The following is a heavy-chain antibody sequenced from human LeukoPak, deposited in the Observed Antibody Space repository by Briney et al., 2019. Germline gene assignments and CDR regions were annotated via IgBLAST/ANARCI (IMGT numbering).Heavy chain of an antibody. J-gene: IGHJ1*01. Sequence: GGSLRLSCAASGFTFSSYAMSWVRQAPGKGLEWVSAISGSGGSTYYVDSVKGRFTISRDNSKNTLYLQMNSLRAEDTAVYYCAKDLLRAGDGRPEYFQHWGQGTLVTVSS. CDR1: GFTFSSYA. CDR3: AKDLLRAGDGRPEYFQH. V-gene: IGHV3-23*01. CDR2: ISGSGGST. D-gene: IGHD3-10*01.